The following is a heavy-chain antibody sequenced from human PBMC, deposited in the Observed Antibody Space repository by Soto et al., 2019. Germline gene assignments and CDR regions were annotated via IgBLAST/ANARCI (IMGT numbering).Heavy chain of an antibody. CDR1: GYTFNYYG. CDR2: ISAHNGDT. V-gene: IGHV1-18*04. J-gene: IGHJ4*02. Sequence: ASVKVSCKSSGYTFNYYGISWVRQAPGQGLEWVGWISAHNGDTKYAQNLQGRLTLTTDTSTSTAYMELTSLTSDDAAVYYCARDWSRYFDSSGLMWFYWGQGTLVTVSS. D-gene: IGHD3-22*01. CDR3: ARDWSRYFDSSGLMWFY.